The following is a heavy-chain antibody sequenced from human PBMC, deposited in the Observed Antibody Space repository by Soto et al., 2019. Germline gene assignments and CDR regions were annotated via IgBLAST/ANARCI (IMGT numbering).Heavy chain of an antibody. Sequence: GSLRLSCSGSGFTFRPYWMNWVRQAPGKGQEWVANIKHDGSEEYYVDSVTGRFTISRDNAKSSLYLQMNSPRVEDMAVYYCSRYCSSASCLHDAFDMWGQGTMVTVS. CDR3: SRYCSSASCLHDAFDM. J-gene: IGHJ3*02. D-gene: IGHD2-2*01. V-gene: IGHV3-7*01. CDR2: IKHDGSEE. CDR1: GFTFRPYW.